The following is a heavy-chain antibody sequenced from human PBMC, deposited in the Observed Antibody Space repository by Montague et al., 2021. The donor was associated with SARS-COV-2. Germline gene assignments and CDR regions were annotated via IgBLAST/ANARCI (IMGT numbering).Heavy chain of an antibody. CDR3: ARGLIRGVNTPFDY. Sequence: SETLSLTCSVSSGSIISRGYYWVWIRQPTGKELVWFGNIYYNGTTYYNPSLQSRGTISVDTSKNHLSLRLSSVTAADTAVYFCARGLIRGVNTPFDYWGQGSQVTVSS. J-gene: IGHJ4*02. V-gene: IGHV4-39*02. D-gene: IGHD3-10*01. CDR1: SGSIISRGYY. CDR2: IYYNGTT.